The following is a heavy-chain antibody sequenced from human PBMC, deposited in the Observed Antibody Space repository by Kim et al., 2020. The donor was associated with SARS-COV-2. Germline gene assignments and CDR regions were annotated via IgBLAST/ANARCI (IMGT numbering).Heavy chain of an antibody. CDR1: GITFRSYA. CDR2: ISYDGNEK. D-gene: IGHD3-16*02. Sequence: GGSLRLSCAVSGITFRSYAMHWVRQAPGKGLEWVAVISYDGNEKYNADSVKGRFTISRDNSKNTLYLQMNSLRVEDTAVYYCVGVWGSYRYRTFDYWGQGTLVTVSS. CDR3: VGVWGSYRYRTFDY. V-gene: IGHV3-30*04. J-gene: IGHJ4*02.